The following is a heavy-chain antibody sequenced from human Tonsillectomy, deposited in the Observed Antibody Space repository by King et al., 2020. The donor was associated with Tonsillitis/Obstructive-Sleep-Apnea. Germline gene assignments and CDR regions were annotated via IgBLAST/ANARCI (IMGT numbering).Heavy chain of an antibody. CDR2: IYYSGST. CDR1: GGSVSSGSYY. Sequence: QLQESGPGLVKPSETLSLTCTVSGGSVSSGSYYWSWIRQPPGKGLEWIGYIYYSGSTNYNPSLKSRVTISVETSKNQFSLKLSSLTAADTAVYSCARVRRSSSLIDYWGQGTLVTVSS. CDR3: ARVRRSSSLIDY. J-gene: IGHJ4*02. V-gene: IGHV4-61*01. D-gene: IGHD6-6*01.